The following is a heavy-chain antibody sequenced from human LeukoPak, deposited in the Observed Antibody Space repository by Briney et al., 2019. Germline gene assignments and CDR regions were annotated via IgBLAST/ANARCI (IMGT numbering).Heavy chain of an antibody. CDR1: GYTFTSYG. V-gene: IGHV1-18*01. D-gene: IGHD3-9*01. CDR2: ISAYNGNT. CDR3: ARGNYDILTGYYGNYYYGMDV. Sequence: ASVKVSCKASGYTFTSYGISWVRQAPGQGLEWMGWISAYNGNTNYAQKLQGRVTMTTDTSTSTAYMELRSLRSDNTAVYYCARGNYDILTGYYGNYYYGMDVRGQGTTVTVSS. J-gene: IGHJ6*02.